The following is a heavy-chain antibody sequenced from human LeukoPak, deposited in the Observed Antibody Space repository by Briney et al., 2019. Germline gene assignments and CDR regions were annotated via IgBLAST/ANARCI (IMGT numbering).Heavy chain of an antibody. J-gene: IGHJ4*02. CDR3: ARDGGWFSLDY. D-gene: IGHD6-19*01. CDR1: GFTFSSYS. Sequence: GGSLRLSCAASGFTFSSYSMSWVRQAPGKGLEWVSSISSSSYTYYADSVKGRFTISRDNAKNSLYLQMNSLRAEDTAVYYCARDGGWFSLDYWGQGTLVTVSS. V-gene: IGHV3-21*01. CDR2: ISSSSYT.